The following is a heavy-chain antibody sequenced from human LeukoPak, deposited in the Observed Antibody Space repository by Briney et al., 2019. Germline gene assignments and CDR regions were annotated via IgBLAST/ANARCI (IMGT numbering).Heavy chain of an antibody. CDR3: ARGDVVVPAAWGWSDP. CDR1: GGSISSGDYY. D-gene: IGHD2-2*01. CDR2: IYYSGST. J-gene: IGHJ5*02. Sequence: SQTLSLTCTVSGGSISSGDYYWSWIRQPPGKGLEWIGYIYYSGSTYYNPSLKSRVTISVDTSKNQFSLKLSSVTAADTAVYYCARGDVVVPAAWGWSDPWGQGTLVTVSS. V-gene: IGHV4-30-4*08.